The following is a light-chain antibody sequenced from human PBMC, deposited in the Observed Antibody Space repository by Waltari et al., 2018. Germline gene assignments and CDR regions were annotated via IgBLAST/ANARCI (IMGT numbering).Light chain of an antibody. Sequence: EIVLTQSPATLSLSPGERANLSCRASQSVSNYLAWYQQKPGQAPRLLIYGASTLQTGVPSRFSGSGSGTDFTLTISSLQPEDFATYYCQQSKTLPLTFGGGTRVEI. V-gene: IGKV3-11*01. J-gene: IGKJ4*01. CDR3: QQSKTLPLT. CDR2: GAS. CDR1: QSVSNY.